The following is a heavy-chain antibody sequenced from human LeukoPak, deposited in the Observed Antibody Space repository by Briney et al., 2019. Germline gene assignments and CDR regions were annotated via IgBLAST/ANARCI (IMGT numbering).Heavy chain of an antibody. D-gene: IGHD1-26*01. Sequence: GGSLRLSCAASGFKFSDYHMNWIRQAPGKGLEWVSYISSRGSVIYYADSVQGRFTVSRDTAENSWYLHMSSLRAGDTAVYYCSGRGAGPYYFEYWGQGTLVTVSS. CDR2: ISSRGSVI. CDR1: GFKFSDYH. V-gene: IGHV3-11*01. CDR3: SGRGAGPYYFEY. J-gene: IGHJ4*01.